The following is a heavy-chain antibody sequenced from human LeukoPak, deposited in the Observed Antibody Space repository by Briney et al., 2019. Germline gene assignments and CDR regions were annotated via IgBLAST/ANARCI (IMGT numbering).Heavy chain of an antibody. CDR3: ALRVVVPAANYNWFDP. D-gene: IGHD2-2*01. J-gene: IGHJ5*02. CDR2: IIPIFGTA. CDR1: GGTFISYA. Sequence: SVKVSCKASGGTFISYAISWVRQAPGQGLEWMGGIIPIFGTANYAQKFQGRVTITADKSPSTAYMELSSLRSEDTAVYYCALRVVVPAANYNWFDPWGQGTLVTVSS. V-gene: IGHV1-69*06.